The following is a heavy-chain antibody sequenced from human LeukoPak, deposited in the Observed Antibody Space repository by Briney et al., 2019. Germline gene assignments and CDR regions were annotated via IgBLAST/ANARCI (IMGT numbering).Heavy chain of an antibody. V-gene: IGHV5-51*01. J-gene: IGHJ4*02. CDR3: AIKGDYYDSSGYYYYFDY. Sequence: GESLKISCKGSGYSFTSYWIGWVRQMPGKGLEWMGIIYPGDSDTRYSPSFQGQVTISADKSTSTAYLQWSSLKASDTAMYYCAIKGDYYDSSGYYYYFDYWGQGTLVTASS. D-gene: IGHD3-22*01. CDR1: GYSFTSYW. CDR2: IYPGDSDT.